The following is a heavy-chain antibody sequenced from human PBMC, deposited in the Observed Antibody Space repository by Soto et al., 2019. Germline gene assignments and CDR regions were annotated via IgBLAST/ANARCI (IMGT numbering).Heavy chain of an antibody. V-gene: IGHV4-30-4*01. J-gene: IGHJ6*02. CDR3: ASVGPWSGYYGYYYYGMDF. Sequence: QVQLQESGPGLVKPSQTLSLTCTVSGGSISRGDYYWGWIRQPPGKGLVWIGYIYYSGSTYYNPSLKSRVSISVDTSTDEFSLKRSSVTGADTAVYYCASVGPWSGYYGYYYYGMDFWGQGTTVTVSS. CDR1: GGSISRGDYY. CDR2: IYYSGST. D-gene: IGHD3-3*01.